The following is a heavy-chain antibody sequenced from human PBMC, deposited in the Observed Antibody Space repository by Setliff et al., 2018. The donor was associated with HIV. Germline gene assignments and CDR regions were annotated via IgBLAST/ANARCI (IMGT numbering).Heavy chain of an antibody. CDR2: ISTYSDET. Sequence: ASVKVSCKPSGYTFTTYGLSWVRQAPGQGLEWMGWISTYSDETSSSQNLQGRLTMTTDTSTGKAYMELRSLRSDDTAVYYCATMQFGDFDYWGQGTLVTVSS. V-gene: IGHV1-18*01. D-gene: IGHD3-10*01. CDR3: ATMQFGDFDY. CDR1: GYTFTTYG. J-gene: IGHJ4*02.